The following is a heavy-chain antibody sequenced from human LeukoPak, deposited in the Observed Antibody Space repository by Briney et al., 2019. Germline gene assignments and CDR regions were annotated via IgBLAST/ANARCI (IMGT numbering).Heavy chain of an antibody. CDR3: ARLRGDFDPCDS. CDR2: IYYSGIT. CDR1: GASISSYS. V-gene: IGHV4-59*08. J-gene: IGHJ4*02. Sequence: SETLSLTCTVSGASISSYSWSWIRQPPGKGLEWIGYIYYSGITEYNPSLQSRVTISEDTSKNQFSLNLRSVSAGDTAVYYCARLRGDFDPCDSWGQGTLVIVSS. D-gene: IGHD2-21*02.